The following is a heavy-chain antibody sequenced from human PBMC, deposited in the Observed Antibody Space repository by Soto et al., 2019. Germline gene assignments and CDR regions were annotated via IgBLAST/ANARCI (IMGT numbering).Heavy chain of an antibody. D-gene: IGHD2-8*01. CDR3: ARDRISPNFPLDS. CDR1: GFTFKHYA. Sequence: GGSLRLSCAASGFTFKHYAMSWVRQAPGKGPEWVSTISGSTANPYYADSVEGRFTISRDNSRNTLFLQMSSLRAEDTALYYCARDRISPNFPLDSWGQGPLVTVSS. V-gene: IGHV3-23*01. J-gene: IGHJ4*02. CDR2: ISGSTANP.